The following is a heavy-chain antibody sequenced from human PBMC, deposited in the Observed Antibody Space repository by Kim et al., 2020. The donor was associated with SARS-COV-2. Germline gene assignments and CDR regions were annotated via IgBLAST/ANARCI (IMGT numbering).Heavy chain of an antibody. V-gene: IGHV4-39*01. CDR2: IYYSGST. CDR1: GGSISSSSYY. D-gene: IGHD6-19*01. Sequence: SETLSLTCTVSGGSISSSSYYWGWIRQPPGKGLEWIGSIYYSGSTYYNPSLKSRVTISVDTSKNQFSLKLSSVTAADTAVYYCARGGLVRGRRAFDIWGQGTMVTVSS. J-gene: IGHJ3*02. CDR3: ARGGLVRGRRAFDI.